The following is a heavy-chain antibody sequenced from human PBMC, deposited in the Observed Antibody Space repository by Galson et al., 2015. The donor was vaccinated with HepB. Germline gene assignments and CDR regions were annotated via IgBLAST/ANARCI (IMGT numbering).Heavy chain of an antibody. Sequence: SVKASCKASGYTFTSYAMHWVRQAPGQRLEWMGWINAGNGNTKYSQKFQGRVTITRDTSASTAYMELSSLRSEDTAVYYCAREMRDILTGYYWFDPWGQGTLVTVSS. V-gene: IGHV1-3*01. CDR1: GYTFTSYA. D-gene: IGHD3-9*01. J-gene: IGHJ5*02. CDR2: INAGNGNT. CDR3: AREMRDILTGYYWFDP.